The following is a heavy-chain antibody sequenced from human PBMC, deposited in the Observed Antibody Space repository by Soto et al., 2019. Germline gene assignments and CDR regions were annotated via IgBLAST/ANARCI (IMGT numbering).Heavy chain of an antibody. J-gene: IGHJ5*02. CDR1: GGSFSGYY. Sequence: QVQLQQWGAGLLKPSETLSLTCAVYGGSFSGYYWSWIRQPPGKGLEWIGEINHSGTTNYNPSLKSRVTLSVDTSRTQFSRKLSSVTAADTAVYYCARVGVRDGDYGVSRFDPWGQGTLVTVSS. D-gene: IGHD4-17*01. CDR3: ARVGVRDGDYGVSRFDP. V-gene: IGHV4-34*01. CDR2: INHSGTT.